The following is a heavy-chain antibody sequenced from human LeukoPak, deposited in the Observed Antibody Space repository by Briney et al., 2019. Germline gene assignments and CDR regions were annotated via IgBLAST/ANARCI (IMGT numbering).Heavy chain of an antibody. CDR3: ARVGATIPYNWFDP. CDR2: ISAHHGYT. V-gene: IGHV1-18*01. D-gene: IGHD1-26*01. CDR1: GYTFINYG. Sequence: VASVKVSCKASGYTFINYGINWMRQAPGQGLEWLGWISAHHGYTKYAQKVQGRVTMTTDTSTSTAYMELRSLRSDDTAVYYCARVGATIPYNWFDPWSQGTLVTVSS. J-gene: IGHJ5*02.